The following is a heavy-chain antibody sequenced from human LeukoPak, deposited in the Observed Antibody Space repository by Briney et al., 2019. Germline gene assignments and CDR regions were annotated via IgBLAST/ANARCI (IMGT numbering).Heavy chain of an antibody. CDR1: GFTFSSYA. J-gene: IGHJ4*02. CDR2: ISYDGSNK. CDR3: ARDYYGSGSYSLDY. D-gene: IGHD3-10*01. Sequence: PGGSLRLSCAASGFTFSSYAMHWVRQAPGKGLEWVAVISYDGSNKYYADSVKGRFTISRDNSKNTLYLQMNSLRAEDTAVYYCARDYYGSGSYSLDYWGQGTLVTVSS. V-gene: IGHV3-30-3*01.